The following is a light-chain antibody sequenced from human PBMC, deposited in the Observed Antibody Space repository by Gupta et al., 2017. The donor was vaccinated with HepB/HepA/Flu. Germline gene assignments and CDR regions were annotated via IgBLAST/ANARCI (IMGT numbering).Light chain of an antibody. CDR1: QEISDN. Sequence: EIVLTQSPANLSVSPGERVTLSCTASQEISDNLAWYQQRPGQAPRLLIYGAFTRASGISARFSGSRSGTDFILAISSLQSEDFAIYFCQHYNNWPLTFGGGTKVEIK. CDR3: QHYNNWPLT. CDR2: GAF. V-gene: IGKV3-15*01. J-gene: IGKJ4*01.